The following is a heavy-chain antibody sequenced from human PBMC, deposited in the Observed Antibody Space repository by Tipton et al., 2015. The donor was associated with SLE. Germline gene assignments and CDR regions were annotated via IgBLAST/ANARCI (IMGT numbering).Heavy chain of an antibody. CDR2: IYPSGST. V-gene: IGHV4-4*07. J-gene: IGHJ4*02. CDR1: GGSISSYY. Sequence: TLSLTCTVSGGSISSYYWSWIRQPAGKGLEWIGRIYPSGSTNYNPPLRSRAAMSVDASKSHFSLKLTSVTAADTAVYYCARDSPIVAGTFDSWGQGTLVIVS. CDR3: ARDSPIVAGTFDS. D-gene: IGHD5-12*01.